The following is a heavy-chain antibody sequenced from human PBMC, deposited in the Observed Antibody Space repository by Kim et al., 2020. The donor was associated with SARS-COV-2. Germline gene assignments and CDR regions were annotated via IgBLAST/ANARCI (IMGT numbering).Heavy chain of an antibody. V-gene: IGHV4-31*02. J-gene: IGHJ4*02. D-gene: IGHD2-8*02. Sequence: STYDNPSLKSRVTISVDTSKNQFSLKLSSVTAGDTAVYYCASRTGGSVGYWGQGTLVTVSS. CDR2: ST. CDR3: ASRTGGSVGY.